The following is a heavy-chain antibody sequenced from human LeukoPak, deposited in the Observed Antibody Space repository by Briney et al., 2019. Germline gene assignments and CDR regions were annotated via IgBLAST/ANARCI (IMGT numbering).Heavy chain of an antibody. CDR2: IYYSGST. J-gene: IGHJ3*02. CDR3: ASFSQSDAFDI. CDR1: GGSISSSRYY. V-gene: IGHV4-39*01. Sequence: PSETLSLTCTVSGGSISSSRYYWAWVRQPPGKGLEWIGNIYYSGSTYSNPSLKSRVTIFVDTSKNQFSLKLSAVTAADTAVYYCASFSQSDAFDIWGQGIVVTVSS.